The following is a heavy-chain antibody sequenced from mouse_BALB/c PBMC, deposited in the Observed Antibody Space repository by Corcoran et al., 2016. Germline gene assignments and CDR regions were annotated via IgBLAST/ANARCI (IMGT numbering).Heavy chain of an antibody. V-gene: IGHV14-3*02. CDR1: GFNIKDTY. CDR2: IDPANGNT. CDR3: ARWGGYFDV. Sequence: EDQLQPSGAELVKPGASVKLSCTASGFNIKDTYMHWVKQRPEQGLEWIGRIDPANGNTKYDPKFQGKATITADTSSNTAYLQLSSLTSEDTAVYYCARWGGYFDVWGAGTTVTVSS. J-gene: IGHJ1*01.